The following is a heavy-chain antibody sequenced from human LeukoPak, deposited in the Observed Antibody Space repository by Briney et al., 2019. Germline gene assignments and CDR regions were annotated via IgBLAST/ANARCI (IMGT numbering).Heavy chain of an antibody. CDR1: GGSISSSYS. Sequence: SETLSLTCTVSGGSISSSYSWGWIRQPPGKGLEWIGNIYYSGSTYYNPSLKSRVTISVDTSKNQFSLKLSSVTASDTAIYYCASTKLGYSSGWHWGQGTLVTVSS. J-gene: IGHJ4*02. CDR2: IYYSGST. CDR3: ASTKLGYSSGWH. D-gene: IGHD6-19*01. V-gene: IGHV4-39*01.